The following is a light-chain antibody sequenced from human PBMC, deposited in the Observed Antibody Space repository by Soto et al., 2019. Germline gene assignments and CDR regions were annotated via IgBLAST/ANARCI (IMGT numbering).Light chain of an antibody. CDR2: WAS. V-gene: IGKV4-1*01. Sequence: DIVMTQSPDSLAVSLCERATINCKSSQSVLYSSNNKNYLAWYQQKPGQPPKLLIYWASTRDSGVPDRFSGSWSGTDFTLTISSMQAEDVAIYYCQQHYTTPLTFGGGTKVEVK. J-gene: IGKJ4*01. CDR1: QSVLYSSNNKNY. CDR3: QQHYTTPLT.